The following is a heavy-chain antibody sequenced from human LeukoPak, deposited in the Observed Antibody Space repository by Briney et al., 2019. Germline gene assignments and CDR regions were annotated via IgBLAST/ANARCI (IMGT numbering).Heavy chain of an antibody. CDR2: MNPNSGNA. V-gene: IGHV1-8*03. J-gene: IGHJ5*02. Sequence: GASVKVSCKASGYTFTSYDINWVRHATGQGLEWMGWMNPNSGNAGYAQKFQGRVTITRNTSISTAYMELSSLRSEDTAVYHCARGSNWFDPWGQGTLVTVSS. CDR1: GYTFTSYD. CDR3: ARGSNWFDP.